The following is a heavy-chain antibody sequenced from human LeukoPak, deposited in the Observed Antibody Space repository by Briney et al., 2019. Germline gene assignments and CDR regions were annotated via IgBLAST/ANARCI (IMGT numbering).Heavy chain of an antibody. CDR2: FDPEDGET. D-gene: IGHD3-16*02. V-gene: IGHV1-24*01. J-gene: IGHJ4*02. Sequence: ASVKVSCKASGGTFSSYAISWVRQAPGQGLEWMGGFDPEDGETIYAQKFQGRVTMTEDTSTDTAYMELSSLRSEDTAVYYCATQGYDYVWGSYRHFDYWGQGTLVTVSS. CDR1: GGTFSSYA. CDR3: ATQGYDYVWGSYRHFDY.